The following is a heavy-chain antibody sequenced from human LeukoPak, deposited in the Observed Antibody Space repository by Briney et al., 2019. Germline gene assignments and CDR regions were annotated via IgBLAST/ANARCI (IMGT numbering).Heavy chain of an antibody. D-gene: IGHD1-14*01. CDR2: ISYDGSNK. CDR1: GFTFSSYA. Sequence: GRSLRLSCAASGFTFSSYAMHWVRQAPGKGLEWVAVISYDGSNKYYADSVKGRFTISRDNSKNTLYLQMNSLRAEDTAVYYCAIPDICWGQGTLVTVSS. CDR3: AIPDIC. V-gene: IGHV3-30-3*01. J-gene: IGHJ4*02.